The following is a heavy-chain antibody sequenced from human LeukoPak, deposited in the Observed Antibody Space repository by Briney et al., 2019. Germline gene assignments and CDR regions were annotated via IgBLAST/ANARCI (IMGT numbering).Heavy chain of an antibody. D-gene: IGHD4-17*01. CDR2: ISSSSSYI. V-gene: IGHV3-21*01. CDR1: GFTFSSYS. J-gene: IGHJ4*02. Sequence: GGSLRLSCAASGFTFSSYSMNWVRQAPGKGLEWVSSISSSSSYIYYTDSVKGRFTISRDNAKNSLYLQMNSLRAEDTAVYYCARDSTLTVTETNFDYWGPGTLVTVSS. CDR3: ARDSTLTVTETNFDY.